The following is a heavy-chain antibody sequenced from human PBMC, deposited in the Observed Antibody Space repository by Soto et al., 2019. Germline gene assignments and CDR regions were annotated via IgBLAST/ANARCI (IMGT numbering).Heavy chain of an antibody. CDR3: ARGVTVFGLVSRFWFDP. V-gene: IGHV4-30-4*01. CDR1: GGSISSGDYS. D-gene: IGHD3-3*01. J-gene: IGHJ5*02. CDR2: IYNSGIT. Sequence: QVLLQESGPGLVKSSQTLSLTCTVSGGSISSGDYSWSWVRQSPGKGLEWIGHIYNSGITYYNPSLKSRVVISIDTSRNQFSLRLNSLTAADRAVYFCARGVTVFGLVSRFWFDPWAREPWSPSPQ.